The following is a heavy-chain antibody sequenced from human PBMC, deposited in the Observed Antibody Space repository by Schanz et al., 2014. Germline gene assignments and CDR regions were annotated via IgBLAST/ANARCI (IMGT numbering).Heavy chain of an antibody. CDR2: INTGVNT. V-gene: IGHV3-23*04. Sequence: VQLVESGGGVVQPGGSLRLSCAASGFTFGDYAMTWVRQAPGKGLEWVSAINTGVNTYYTDSVRGRFTMSRDNSKNTLYLQMNSLRAGDAAVYYCARGLIAAAGGAFDYWGQGTLVAGSA. CDR1: GFTFGDYA. D-gene: IGHD6-13*01. CDR3: ARGLIAAAGGAFDY. J-gene: IGHJ4*02.